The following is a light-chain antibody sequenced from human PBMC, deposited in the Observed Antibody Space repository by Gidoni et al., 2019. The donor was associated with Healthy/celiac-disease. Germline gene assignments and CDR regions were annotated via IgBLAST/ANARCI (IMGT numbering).Light chain of an antibody. V-gene: IGKV1-39*01. J-gene: IGKJ1*01. CDR2: AAS. CDR1: QSISSY. CDR3: QQSYSTPRT. Sequence: DRVTITCRSSQSISSYLNWYQQKPGRAPKLLIYAASSLQSGVTSRFSGSGSGTDFTLTISRLKPEDFATYYCQQSYSTPRTFGQGTKVEIK.